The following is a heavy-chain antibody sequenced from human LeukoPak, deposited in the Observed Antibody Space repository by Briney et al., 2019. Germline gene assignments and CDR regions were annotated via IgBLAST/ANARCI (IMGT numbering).Heavy chain of an antibody. CDR1: GGSISSYY. CDR2: IYTSGST. J-gene: IGHJ6*03. Sequence: SETLPLTCTVSGGSISSYYWSWIRQPPGKGLEWIGYIYTSGSTNYNPSLKSRVTISVDTSKNQFSLKLSSVTAADTAVYYCARLTRPHSSDYYYYMDVWGKGTTVTVSS. CDR3: ARLTRPHSSDYYYYMDV. V-gene: IGHV4-4*09. D-gene: IGHD4-11*01.